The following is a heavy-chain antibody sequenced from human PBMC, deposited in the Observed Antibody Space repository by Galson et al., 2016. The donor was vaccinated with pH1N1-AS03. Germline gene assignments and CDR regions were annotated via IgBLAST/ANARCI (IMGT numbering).Heavy chain of an antibody. Sequence: SVKVSCKASGYTLTRYYMHWVRQAPGQGLEWMAIIDPSGGPTTYAPKFQGRITITTDTSTNTAYMELSGLSSEDTAVYYRARGLTYHFGSGSVFWGQGTLVTVSS. CDR1: GYTLTRYY. D-gene: IGHD3-10*01. CDR3: ARGLTYHFGSGSVF. V-gene: IGHV1-46*01. J-gene: IGHJ4*02. CDR2: IDPSGGPT.